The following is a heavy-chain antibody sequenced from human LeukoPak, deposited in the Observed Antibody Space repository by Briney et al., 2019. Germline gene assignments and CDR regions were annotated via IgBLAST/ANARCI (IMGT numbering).Heavy chain of an antibody. CDR2: IYPGGST. CDR3: ARGPWAAAGGSIDGLDI. V-gene: IGHV3-53*04. Sequence: GGSLRLSCAASGFTVSSNYMSWVRQAPGKGLEWVSVIYPGGSTYYADSVKGRFTISRHNSENTLDLQMNSLRVEDTAEYYCARGPWAAAGGSIDGLDIWGQGTMVTVSS. CDR1: GFTVSSNY. J-gene: IGHJ3*02. D-gene: IGHD6-13*01.